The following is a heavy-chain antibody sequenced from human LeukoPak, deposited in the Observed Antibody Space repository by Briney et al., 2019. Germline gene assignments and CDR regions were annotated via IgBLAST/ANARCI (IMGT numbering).Heavy chain of an antibody. J-gene: IGHJ6*02. CDR1: GFIFEDYA. CDR3: AKDRVDGYYGLDV. D-gene: IGHD3-10*01. Sequence: PGGSLRLSCAAAGFIFEDYAMHWVRQAPGKGPEWVSRITRNSDRKDYVTSVRGRFTISRDNAKNSLYLQMNSLRVEDTALYYCAKDRVDGYYGLDVWGQGTTVAVSS. CDR2: ITRNSDRK. V-gene: IGHV3-9*01.